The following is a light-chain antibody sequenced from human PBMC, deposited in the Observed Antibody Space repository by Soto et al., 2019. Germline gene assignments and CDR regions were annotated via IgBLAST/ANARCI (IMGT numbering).Light chain of an antibody. CDR2: GAS. CDR3: HQYGSSPYT. Sequence: EIVLTQSPGTLSLSPGERATLSCRASQSVSSSYLAWYQQKPGQAPRLLIYGASSRATGIPDRFSGSGPGTDFPLTISRLEPDDFAVYYCHQYGSSPYTFGQGTKLEIK. V-gene: IGKV3-20*01. J-gene: IGKJ2*01. CDR1: QSVSSSY.